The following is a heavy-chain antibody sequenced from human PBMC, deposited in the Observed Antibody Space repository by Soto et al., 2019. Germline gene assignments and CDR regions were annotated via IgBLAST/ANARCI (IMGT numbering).Heavy chain of an antibody. D-gene: IGHD2-2*01. CDR1: GGSMSSHY. CDR3: ARADPAASVGY. Sequence: SETLSLTCTVSGGSMSSHYWTWLRQSPGKGLEWIGYISYSGSTYYNPSLKSRVSISADTSKNQFSLRMNSMIAADTAVYYCARADPAASVGYWGQGTLVTVSS. V-gene: IGHV4-59*11. J-gene: IGHJ4*02. CDR2: ISYSGST.